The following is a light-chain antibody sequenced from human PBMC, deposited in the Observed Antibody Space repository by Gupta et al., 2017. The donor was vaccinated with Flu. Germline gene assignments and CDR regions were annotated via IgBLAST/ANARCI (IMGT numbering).Light chain of an antibody. CDR1: QSITLY. J-gene: IGKJ1*01. CDR3: QQSYSAPRA. V-gene: IGKV1-39*01. CDR2: AAS. Sequence: PSSLSAPLGDRFTIICRPSQSITLYLIGYQQKSGKAPRLLIYAASRMQSGVPSRCSGRGSGTDFTLTINGLQPEDIATYYCQQSYSAPRAFGQGTKVEIK.